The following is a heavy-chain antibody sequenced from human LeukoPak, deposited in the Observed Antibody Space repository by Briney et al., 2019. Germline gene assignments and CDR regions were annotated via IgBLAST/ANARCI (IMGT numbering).Heavy chain of an antibody. J-gene: IGHJ4*02. V-gene: IGHV3-21*01. D-gene: IGHD2-21*02. CDR2: ISSSSSYI. Sequence: GGSLRLSCAASGFTFSSYSMNWVRQAPGKGLEWVSSISSSSSYIYYADSVKGRFTISRDNAKNSLYLQMNSLRAEDTAVYYCARSPGSLAYCGGDCYLWGQGTLVTVSS. CDR3: ARSPGSLAYCGGDCYL. CDR1: GFTFSSYS.